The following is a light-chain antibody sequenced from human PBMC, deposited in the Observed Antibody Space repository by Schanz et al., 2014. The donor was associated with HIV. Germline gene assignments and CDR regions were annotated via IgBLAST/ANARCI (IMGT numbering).Light chain of an antibody. Sequence: EIVMTQSPGTLSVSPGERATLSCRASQSVSSHLAWYQQKPGQAPRLLIYGASSRATGIPDRFSGSGSGTDFTLNNSSLQAEDVAVYYCQQYYNTPITFGQGTRLEIK. J-gene: IGKJ5*01. CDR1: QSVSSH. CDR3: QQYYNTPIT. V-gene: IGKV3D-15*01. CDR2: GAS.